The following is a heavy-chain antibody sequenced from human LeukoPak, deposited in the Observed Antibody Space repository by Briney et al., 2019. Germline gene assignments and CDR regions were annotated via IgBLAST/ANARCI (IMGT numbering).Heavy chain of an antibody. CDR3: ARDAYYYGSGTPYYFDY. CDR2: SGGTT. Sequence: SETLSLTCTVSGGSINNDYWSWIRQPAGKGLEWIGRSGGTTKYNPSLKSRVTMSVDTSKNQFSLKLSSVTAADTAVYYCARDAYYYGSGTPYYFDYWGQGNLVTVSS. V-gene: IGHV4-4*07. J-gene: IGHJ4*02. D-gene: IGHD3-10*01. CDR1: GGSINNDY.